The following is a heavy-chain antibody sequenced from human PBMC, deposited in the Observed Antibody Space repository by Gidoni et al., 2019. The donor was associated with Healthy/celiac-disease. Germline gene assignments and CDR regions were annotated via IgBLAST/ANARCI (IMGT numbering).Heavy chain of an antibody. CDR1: CCSISSSSYY. J-gene: IGHJ4*02. Sequence: QLQLQESGPGLVKPSQTLFLTCPVSCCSISSSSYYWGWVRPPPGTGLEWIGSIYYSGSTYYNPSLKSRVTISVDTSKNQFSLKLSSVTAADTAVYYCARHGDSSGLEYWGQGTLVTVSS. V-gene: IGHV4-39*01. CDR2: IYYSGST. D-gene: IGHD6-19*01. CDR3: ARHGDSSGLEY.